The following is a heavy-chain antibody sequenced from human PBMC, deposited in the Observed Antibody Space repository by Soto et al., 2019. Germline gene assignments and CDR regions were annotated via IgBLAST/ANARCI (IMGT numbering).Heavy chain of an antibody. CDR2: INPNSGGT. Sequence: QVQLVQSGAEVKKPGASVKVSCKASGYTFTGYYMHWVRQAPGQGLEWMGWINPNSGGTNYAQKFQGWVTMTRDTSISTAYMELSRLRSDDTAVYYCASGSSGWAHTGAYYYYYYGMDVWGQGTTVTVSS. J-gene: IGHJ6*02. V-gene: IGHV1-2*04. CDR1: GYTFTGYY. CDR3: ASGSSGWAHTGAYYYYYYGMDV. D-gene: IGHD6-19*01.